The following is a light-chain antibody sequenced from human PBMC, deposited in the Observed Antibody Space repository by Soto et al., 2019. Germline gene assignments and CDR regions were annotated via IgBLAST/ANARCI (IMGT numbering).Light chain of an antibody. CDR2: SNN. CDR3: AAWDASLNGYV. CDR1: SSNIGSTT. Sequence: QSVLTQPPSASGTPGQRVTISCSGSSSNIGSTTVNWYQQLPGTAPKLLIYSNNQRPSGVPDRFSGSKSDTSASLAISGLQSEDEADYYCAAWDASLNGYVFGTGTKVTVL. V-gene: IGLV1-44*01. J-gene: IGLJ1*01.